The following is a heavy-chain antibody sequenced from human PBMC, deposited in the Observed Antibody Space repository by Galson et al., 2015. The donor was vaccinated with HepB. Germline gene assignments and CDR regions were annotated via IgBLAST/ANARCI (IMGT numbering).Heavy chain of an antibody. J-gene: IGHJ4*02. CDR1: GYTFTGYY. D-gene: IGHD1-26*01. CDR3: ARGGLDY. V-gene: IGHV1-2*06. CDR2: ITPTSGDT. Sequence: SVKVSCKASGYTFTGYYMYWVRQAPGQGLEYMGQITPTSGDTNYAQNFQGRVTVTRDTSISTAYMDLSGLRSDDTAVYYCARGGLDYWGQGTLVTVSS.